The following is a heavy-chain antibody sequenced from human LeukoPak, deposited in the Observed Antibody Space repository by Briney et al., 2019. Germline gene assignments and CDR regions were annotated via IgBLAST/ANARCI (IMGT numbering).Heavy chain of an antibody. D-gene: IGHD3-10*01. CDR2: IRYDGSNR. V-gene: IGHV3-30*02. J-gene: IGHJ4*02. Sequence: GGSLRLSCAASGFTFSSYGMHWVRQAPGKGLEWVAFIRYDGSNRYYADSVKGRFTISRDNSKNTLYLQMNSLRAEDTAVYYCARTRYYYNSRSYGAPYYFDYWGQGTPVTVSS. CDR1: GFTFSSYG. CDR3: ARTRYYYNSRSYGAPYYFDY.